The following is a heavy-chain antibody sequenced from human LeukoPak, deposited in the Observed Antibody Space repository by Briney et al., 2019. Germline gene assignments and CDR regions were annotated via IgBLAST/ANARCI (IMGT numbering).Heavy chain of an antibody. CDR1: GFTFSSYV. Sequence: PGGSLRLSCETAGFTFSSYVMHWVRRTPGKGLVWVSRISHDGFISYADSVKGRFTISRDNAKNTLILQMSSLRAEDTAVYYCARDWVYKIDYWGRGTLVTVSS. CDR2: ISHDGFI. D-gene: IGHD5-24*01. CDR3: ARDWVYKIDY. V-gene: IGHV3-74*01. J-gene: IGHJ4*02.